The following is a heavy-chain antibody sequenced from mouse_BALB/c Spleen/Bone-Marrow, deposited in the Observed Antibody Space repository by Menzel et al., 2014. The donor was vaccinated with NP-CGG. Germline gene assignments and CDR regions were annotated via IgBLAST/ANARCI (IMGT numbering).Heavy chain of an antibody. Sequence: EVKLVESGGGLVQPGGSRKLSCAASGFTFSDYGMAWVRQAPGKGPEWVALISNLAYSIYYADTVTGRFTISRENAKNTLYLEMSSLRSEDTAMYYCARGGKIYYAMDYWGQGASVTVSS. J-gene: IGHJ4*01. CDR2: ISNLAYSI. CDR3: ARGGKIYYAMDY. V-gene: IGHV5-15*02. CDR1: GFTFSDYG.